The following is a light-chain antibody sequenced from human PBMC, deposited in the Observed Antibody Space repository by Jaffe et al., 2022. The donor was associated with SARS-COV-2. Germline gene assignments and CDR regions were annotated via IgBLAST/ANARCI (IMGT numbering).Light chain of an antibody. CDR2: KSS. V-gene: IGLV1-47*01. J-gene: IGLJ3*02. CDR3: ATWDDSLSGRV. Sequence: QSVLIQPPSTSGTPGQRVTISCSGSSSNIGRNDVYWYQQVPGTAPKLLIYKSSQRPSGVPDRFSGSKSGTSASLAISGLRSEDEADYYCATWDDSLSGRVFGGGTNLAVL. CDR1: SSNIGRND.